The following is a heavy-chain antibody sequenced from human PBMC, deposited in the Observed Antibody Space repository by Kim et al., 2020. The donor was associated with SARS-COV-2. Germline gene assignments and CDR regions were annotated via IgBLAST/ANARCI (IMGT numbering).Heavy chain of an antibody. J-gene: IGHJ3*02. D-gene: IGHD5-12*01. CDR3: AKDLWGLRLPGDDAFDI. CDR2: ISGSGGST. CDR1: GFTFSSYA. Sequence: GGSLRLPCAASGFTFSSYAMSWVRQAPGKGLEWVSAISGSGGSTYYADSVKGRFTISRDNSKNTLYLQMNSLRAEVTAVYYCAKDLWGLRLPGDDAFDIWGQGTMVTVSS. V-gene: IGHV3-23*01.